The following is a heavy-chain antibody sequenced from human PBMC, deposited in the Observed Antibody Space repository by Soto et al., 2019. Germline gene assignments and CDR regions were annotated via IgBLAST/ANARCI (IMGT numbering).Heavy chain of an antibody. CDR1: GFTFSSYS. J-gene: IGHJ3*01. CDR3: ARYDAFKAFDL. Sequence: GGSLRLSCATSGFTFSSYSMNWVRQAPGKGLEWVASISSASSSIDFADSVKGRFTISRDNVNNSVFLQMNSLKAEDTGFYYCARYDAFKAFDLWGQGTMVTVSS. V-gene: IGHV3-21*01. D-gene: IGHD1-1*01. CDR2: ISSASSSI.